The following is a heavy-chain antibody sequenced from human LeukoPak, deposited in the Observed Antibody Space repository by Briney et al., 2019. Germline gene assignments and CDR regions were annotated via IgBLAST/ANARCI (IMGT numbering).Heavy chain of an antibody. Sequence: PSETLSLACTVSGGSVSSSTYYWGWIRQPPGKGLEWIGSIFYSGSTYYNSSLKSRVTMSVSTSRNQFSLNLNSVTAADTSVYYCARLCLRGAHYCLDCWGQGTLVTVSS. J-gene: IGHJ4*02. V-gene: IGHV4-39*01. CDR1: GGSVSSSTYY. CDR2: IFYSGST. CDR3: ARLCLRGAHYCLDC. D-gene: IGHD4/OR15-4a*01.